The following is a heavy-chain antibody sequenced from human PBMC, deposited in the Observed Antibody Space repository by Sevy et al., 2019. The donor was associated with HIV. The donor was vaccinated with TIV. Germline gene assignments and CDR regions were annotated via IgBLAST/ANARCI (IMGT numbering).Heavy chain of an antibody. V-gene: IGHV3-30-3*01. CDR1: GFTFGSYT. CDR2: ISQTYDGSKK. CDR3: ARDNIGYFFFDY. Sequence: GGSLRLSCAASGFTFGSYTLHWVRQAPGKGLEWVALISQTYDGSKKYYIDSVQGRFTISRDSSKNTLYLQRDSLGPEDTAVYYWARDNIGYFFFDYWGQGTLVTVSS. D-gene: IGHD5-18*01. J-gene: IGHJ4*02.